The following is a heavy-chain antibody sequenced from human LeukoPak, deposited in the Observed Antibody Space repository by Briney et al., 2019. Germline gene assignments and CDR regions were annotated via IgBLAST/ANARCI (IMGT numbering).Heavy chain of an antibody. CDR3: AREGLKNAYNPLGY. D-gene: IGHD5-24*01. CDR2: IKQSEST. V-gene: IGHV4-34*01. Sequence: PSETLSLTCAVYGGSFSAYYWTWVRQPPGMGLEWIGEIKQSESTNYNPSLKSRVTISIDPSKNQISLKLTSVTAADTAVYYCAREGLKNAYNPLGYWGQGTLVTVSS. J-gene: IGHJ4*02. CDR1: GGSFSAYY.